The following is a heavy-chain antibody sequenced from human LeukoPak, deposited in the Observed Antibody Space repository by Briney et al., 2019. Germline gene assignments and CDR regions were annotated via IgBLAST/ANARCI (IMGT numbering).Heavy chain of an antibody. V-gene: IGHV1-18*01. CDR1: GYRFTRNG. CDR2: ISANSGKT. CDR3: ARDVNYAFDH. Sequence: ASVKVSCKPSGYRFTRNGVSWVRQAPGQGLEWMAWISANSGKTNYAHNFQDRLTLTRDTSTSTAYMELRSLRSDDTAVYYCARDVNYAFDHWGKGTLVIVSS. D-gene: IGHD3-16*01. J-gene: IGHJ5*02.